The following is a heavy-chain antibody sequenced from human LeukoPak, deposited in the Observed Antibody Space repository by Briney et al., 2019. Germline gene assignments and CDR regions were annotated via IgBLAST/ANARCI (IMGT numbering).Heavy chain of an antibody. J-gene: IGHJ5*02. V-gene: IGHV1-24*01. CDR2: FDPEDGET. Sequence: ASVKVSCKVSGYTLTELSMHWVRQAPGKGLEWMGGFDPEDGETIYAQKFQGRVTMTEDTSTDTAYMELSSLRSEDTAVYYCATGKLGIGGYNWLDPWGQGTLVTVSS. CDR1: GYTLTELS. CDR3: ATGKLGIGGYNWLDP. D-gene: IGHD7-27*01.